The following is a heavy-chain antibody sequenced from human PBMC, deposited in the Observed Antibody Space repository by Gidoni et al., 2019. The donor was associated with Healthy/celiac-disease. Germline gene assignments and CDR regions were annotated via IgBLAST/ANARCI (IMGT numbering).Heavy chain of an antibody. Sequence: QLQLQESGPGLVKPSETLSLTCPVSGGSISSSSYYWGWIRQPPGKGLEWIGSIYYSGSTYYNPSLKSRVTISVDTSKNQFSLKLSSVTAADTAVYYCARAVTVVTRRGAFDIWGQGTMVTVSS. D-gene: IGHD2-21*02. CDR2: IYYSGST. J-gene: IGHJ3*02. CDR1: GGSISSSSYY. CDR3: ARAVTVVTRRGAFDI. V-gene: IGHV4-39*07.